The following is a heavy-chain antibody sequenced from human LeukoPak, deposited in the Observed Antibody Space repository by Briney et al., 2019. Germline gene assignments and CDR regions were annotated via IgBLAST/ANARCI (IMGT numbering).Heavy chain of an antibody. CDR1: GGTFSSYA. Sequence: GASVKVSCKASGGTFSSYAISWVRQAPGQGLEWMGWISAYNGNTNYAQKLQGRVTMTTDTSTSTAYMELRSLRSDDTAVYYCARRQELELPRYYYYGMDVWGQGTTVTVSS. CDR2: ISAYNGNT. CDR3: ARRQELELPRYYYYGMDV. V-gene: IGHV1-18*01. D-gene: IGHD1-7*01. J-gene: IGHJ6*02.